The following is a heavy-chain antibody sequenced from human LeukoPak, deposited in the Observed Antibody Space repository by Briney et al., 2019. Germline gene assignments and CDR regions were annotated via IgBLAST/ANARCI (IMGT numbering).Heavy chain of an antibody. CDR2: INPNSGGT. Sequence: ASVRVSCKASGYTFTGYYMHLVRQAPGQGLEWIGWINPNSGGTNYAQKFQGRVTMTRDTSISTAYMELSRLRSDDTAVYYCARDYYDSSGLYELGAFDIWGQGTMVTVSS. V-gene: IGHV1-2*02. CDR3: ARDYYDSSGLYELGAFDI. CDR1: GYTFTGYY. D-gene: IGHD3-22*01. J-gene: IGHJ3*02.